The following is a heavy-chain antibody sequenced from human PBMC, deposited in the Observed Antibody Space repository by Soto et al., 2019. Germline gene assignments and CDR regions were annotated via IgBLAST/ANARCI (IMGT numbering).Heavy chain of an antibody. J-gene: IGHJ6*02. D-gene: IGHD3-3*01. CDR2: IYLGDSDT. V-gene: IGHV5-51*01. CDR1: GYSFTSYW. CDR3: ARQDSVFGVVSLRHYGMDV. Sequence: GESLKISCKGSGYSFTSYWIGWVRQMPGKGLEWMGIIYLGDSDTRYSPSFQGQVTISADKSISTAYLQWSSLKASDTAMYYCARQDSVFGVVSLRHYGMDVWGQGTTVTVSS.